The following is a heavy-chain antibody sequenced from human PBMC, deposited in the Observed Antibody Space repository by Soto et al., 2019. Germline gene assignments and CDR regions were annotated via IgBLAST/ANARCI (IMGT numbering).Heavy chain of an antibody. CDR1: GYTFSHYA. CDR3: AKDPDNYDSGRPDAFDF. V-gene: IGHV3-23*01. Sequence: EVQLLESGGGLVQPGESLRLSCAASGYTFSHYAMSWVRQAPGKGLEWVSAISSSGGSTYYADSVKGRFTISRDNSKNTLYLQMNSLRVEDTAVYYCAKDPDNYDSGRPDAFDFRGQGTMVTVSS. CDR2: ISSSGGST. J-gene: IGHJ3*01. D-gene: IGHD1-26*01.